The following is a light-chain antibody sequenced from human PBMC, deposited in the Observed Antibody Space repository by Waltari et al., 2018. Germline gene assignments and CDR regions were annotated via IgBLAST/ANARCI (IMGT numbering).Light chain of an antibody. V-gene: IGKV4-1*01. CDR2: WAS. CDR3: QQYYSTLRT. J-gene: IGKJ1*01. Sequence: DIVMTQSPASLAVSLGERASINCKSSQSVLYRSNNKNYLAWYQQKPGQPPKLLIYWASTRESGVPDRFSGSGSGTDFTLTISSLQAEDVAVYYCQQYYSTLRTFGQGTKVEIK. CDR1: QSVLYRSNNKNY.